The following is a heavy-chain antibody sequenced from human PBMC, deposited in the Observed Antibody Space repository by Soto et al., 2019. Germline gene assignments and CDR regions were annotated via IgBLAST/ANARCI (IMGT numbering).Heavy chain of an antibody. J-gene: IGHJ4*02. CDR3: ARGSDRFNWNDPWDY. V-gene: IGHV1-18*01. CDR1: GYTFSSFS. CDR2: ITSYNSQT. D-gene: IGHD1-20*01. Sequence: QVQLVQSGAEVKKPGASVKVSCKASGYTFSSFSISWVRQAPGQGLEWLGWITSYNSQTRYAQKLQGRATLTTDTYTNTAYMELRSLKFDDTAVYYCARGSDRFNWNDPWDYWGQGTLVTVSS.